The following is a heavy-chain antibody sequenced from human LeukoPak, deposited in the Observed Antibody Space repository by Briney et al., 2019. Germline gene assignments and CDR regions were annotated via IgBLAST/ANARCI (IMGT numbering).Heavy chain of an antibody. CDR2: IWYDGSNK. CDR1: GFTFSSYG. CDR3: ARESGFWDGYDY. J-gene: IGHJ4*02. Sequence: GGSLRLSCAASGFTFSSYGMHWVRQAPGKGLEWVAVIWYDGSNKYYADSVKGRFTISRDNSKNTLYLQMNSLRAEDTAVYYCARESGFWDGYDYWGQGTLVTVSS. D-gene: IGHD3-3*01. V-gene: IGHV3-33*01.